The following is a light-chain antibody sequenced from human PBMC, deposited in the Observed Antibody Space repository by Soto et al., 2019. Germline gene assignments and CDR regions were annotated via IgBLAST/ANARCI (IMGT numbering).Light chain of an antibody. CDR2: EVS. V-gene: IGLV2-8*01. Sequence: QSVLTQPPSASGSPGQSGTISCTGTSSDVGGYNYVSWYQQHPGNAPKLMIYEVSKRPSGVPDRFSGSKSGNTASLTVSGLQAEDEADYYCSSYAGSNNLVFGGGTKLTVL. CDR1: SSDVGGYNY. CDR3: SSYAGSNNLV. J-gene: IGLJ2*01.